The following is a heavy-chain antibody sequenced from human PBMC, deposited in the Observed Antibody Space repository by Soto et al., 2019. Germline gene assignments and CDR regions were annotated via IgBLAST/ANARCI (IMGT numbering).Heavy chain of an antibody. CDR3: ARSFGAGWGWPYSYGHQIDY. D-gene: IGHD5-18*01. V-gene: IGHV4-61*01. Sequence: QVQLQESGPGLVKPSETLSLTCTVSGGSVSSGSYYWSWIRQPPGKGLEWIGYIYHSGSTNYNPSLKSRVTISVDTSKNQFSLKLSSVTAADTAVYYCARSFGAGWGWPYSYGHQIDYWGQGTLVTVSS. CDR1: GGSVSSGSYY. CDR2: IYHSGST. J-gene: IGHJ4*02.